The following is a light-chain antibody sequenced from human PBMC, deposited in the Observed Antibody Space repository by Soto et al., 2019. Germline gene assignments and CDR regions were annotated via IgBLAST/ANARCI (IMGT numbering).Light chain of an antibody. V-gene: IGKV2-28*01. CDR1: HSLLHSNGYNY. J-gene: IGKJ3*01. CDR2: LGS. CDR3: MQALQTPLT. Sequence: DIVMTQSPLSLPVTPGEPASISCRSSHSLLHSNGYNYLDWYLQKPGQSPQLLIYLGSNRASGVPDRRSGSGSGTEFTLKIRRVDVEDVVVYYCMQALQTPLTFGPGTKVDIK.